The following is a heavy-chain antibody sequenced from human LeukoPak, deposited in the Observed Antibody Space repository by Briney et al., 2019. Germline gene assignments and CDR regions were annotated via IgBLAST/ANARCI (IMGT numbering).Heavy chain of an antibody. CDR3: ARAVCPGGSCYSNRGAFDI. CDR1: GGSISSYY. CDR2: IYYSGST. D-gene: IGHD2-15*01. Sequence: ASETLSLTCTVSGGSISSYYWSWIRQPAGKGLEWIGYIYYSGSTNYNPSLKSRVTISVDTSKNQFSLKLSSVTAADTAVYYCARAVCPGGSCYSNRGAFDIWGQGTMVTVSS. J-gene: IGHJ3*02. V-gene: IGHV4-59*01.